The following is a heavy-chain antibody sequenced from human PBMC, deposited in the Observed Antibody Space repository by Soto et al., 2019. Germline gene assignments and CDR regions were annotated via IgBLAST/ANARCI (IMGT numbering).Heavy chain of an antibody. J-gene: IGHJ6*03. CDR3: ARDRRFPGDYYYYYMDV. Sequence: TLSLTCTVSGGSISSGGYYWSWIRQHPGKGLEWIGYIYYSGSTYYNPSLKSRVTISVDTSKNQFSLKLSSVTAADTAVYYCARDRRFPGDYYYYYMDVWGKGTTVTVSS. V-gene: IGHV4-31*03. D-gene: IGHD3-3*01. CDR1: GGSISSGGYY. CDR2: IYYSGST.